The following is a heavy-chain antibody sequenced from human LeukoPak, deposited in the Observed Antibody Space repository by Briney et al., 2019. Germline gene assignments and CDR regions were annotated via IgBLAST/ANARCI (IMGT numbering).Heavy chain of an antibody. Sequence: PGGSLRLSCAVSGFTFTNAWMNWVRQAPGKGLEWVGCVRAKTDGGTTEYAAPVKGRFSISRDDSTNTVYLQMNSLITEDTAIYYCAADTPVPLAQIDYWGQGALVTVSS. J-gene: IGHJ4*02. V-gene: IGHV3-15*01. CDR2: VRAKTDGGTT. CDR3: AADTPVPLAQIDY. CDR1: GFTFTNAW. D-gene: IGHD2/OR15-2a*01.